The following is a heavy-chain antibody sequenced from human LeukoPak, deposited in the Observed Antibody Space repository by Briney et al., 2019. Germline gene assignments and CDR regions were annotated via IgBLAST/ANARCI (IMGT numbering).Heavy chain of an antibody. J-gene: IGHJ4*01. V-gene: IGHV2-5*01. CDR1: GFSLSTSGVG. D-gene: IGHD5-24*01. CDR2: LYWNDDK. CDR3: SHSERSRWPQSDYFYY. Sequence: SGPTVVKPTQTLTLTCTFSGFSLSTSGVGVGWVRQPPEKALEWLALLYWNDDKRYSPSLKRRLTITTETSKNQVVLTMTNMEALDTAPYYCSHSERSRWPQSDYFYY.